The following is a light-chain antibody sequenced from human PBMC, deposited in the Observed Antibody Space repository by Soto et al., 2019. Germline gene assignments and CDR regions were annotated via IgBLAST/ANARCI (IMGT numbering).Light chain of an antibody. CDR1: SSDIGSYDY. CDR3: ISYTDRQSYL. CDR2: AVS. V-gene: IGLV2-14*03. Sequence: QSVLTQPASVSGSPGQSITISCSGTSSDIGSYDYVAWYQQFPGKSPKLIIYAVSDRPSGVSDRFSGPKSGISASLTISGLQTEDEADYYCISYTDRQSYLFGTGTKVTVL. J-gene: IGLJ1*01.